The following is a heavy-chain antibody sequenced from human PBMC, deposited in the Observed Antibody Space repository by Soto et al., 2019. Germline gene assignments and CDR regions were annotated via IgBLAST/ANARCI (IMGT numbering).Heavy chain of an antibody. CDR2: INHSGST. CDR1: GVSFSGYY. CDR3: ARDYYYDSSGYYSPLFYYYYGMDV. V-gene: IGHV4-34*01. Sequence: SETLSLTCAVYGVSFSGYYWSWFRQPPGKGLERIREINHSGSTNYNPSLKSRVTISVDTSKNQFSLKLISVTAADTAVYYCARDYYYDSSGYYSPLFYYYYGMDVWGQGTTVTVSS. J-gene: IGHJ6*02. D-gene: IGHD3-22*01.